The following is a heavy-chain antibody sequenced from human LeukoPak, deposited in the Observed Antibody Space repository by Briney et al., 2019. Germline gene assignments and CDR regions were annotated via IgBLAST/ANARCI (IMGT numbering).Heavy chain of an antibody. CDR3: VRDPVGGSTIFDC. J-gene: IGHJ4*02. Sequence: SQTLSLTCVISGDSVSSNSATWNWIRQSPSRGLEWLERTYYRSKWYYDYSVAVKSRVTINPDTSKNQFSLQLSSVTPEDTAVYYCVRDPVGGSTIFDCWGQGNLVTVS. D-gene: IGHD1-26*01. CDR1: GDSVSSNSAT. CDR2: TYYRSKWYY. V-gene: IGHV6-1*01.